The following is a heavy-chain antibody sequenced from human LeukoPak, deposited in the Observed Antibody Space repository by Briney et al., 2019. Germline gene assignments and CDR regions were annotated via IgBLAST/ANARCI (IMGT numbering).Heavy chain of an antibody. D-gene: IGHD4/OR15-4a*01. V-gene: IGHV1-2*02. J-gene: IGHJ4*02. CDR2: INPNSGGT. CDR1: GYTFTGYY. CDR3: ARDRGANDY. Sequence: GPSVKVSCKASGYTFTGYYMHWLRQAPGQRLEWMGWINPNSGGTNYAQKFQGRGTMTRDTSSSTAYMELSRLRSDDTAVYYCARDRGANDYWGQGTLVTVSS.